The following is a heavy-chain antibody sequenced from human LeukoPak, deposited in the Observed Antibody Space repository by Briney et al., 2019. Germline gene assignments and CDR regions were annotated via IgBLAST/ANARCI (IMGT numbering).Heavy chain of an antibody. Sequence: SQTLSLTCTVSGDSISSGGYYWSWIRQHPGKGLEWIGYIPYSGNTYYNPSLKSRAAISADTPKNQFSLKLSSTTAADTAVYYCARAPVATPSEFDYWGQGTLVTVSS. CDR1: GDSISSGGYY. V-gene: IGHV4-31*03. J-gene: IGHJ4*02. D-gene: IGHD5-12*01. CDR3: ARAPVATPSEFDY. CDR2: IPYSGNT.